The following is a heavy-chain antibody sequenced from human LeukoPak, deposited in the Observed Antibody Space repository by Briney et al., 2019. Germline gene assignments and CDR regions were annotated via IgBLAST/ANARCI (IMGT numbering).Heavy chain of an antibody. D-gene: IGHD5-18*01. Sequence: GGSLRLSSAASGFIFSSYEMNWVRQAPGKGQEWVSYISSSGSTIYYADSVKGRFTISRDNAKNSLYLQMNSLRAEDTAVYYCARGGYSYGLWYWGQGTLVTVSS. V-gene: IGHV3-48*03. CDR1: GFIFSSYE. J-gene: IGHJ4*02. CDR3: ARGGYSYGLWY. CDR2: ISSSGSTI.